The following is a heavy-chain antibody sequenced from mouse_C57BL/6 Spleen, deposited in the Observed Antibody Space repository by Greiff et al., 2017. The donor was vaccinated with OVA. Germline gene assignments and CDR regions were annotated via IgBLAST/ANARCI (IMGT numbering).Heavy chain of an antibody. D-gene: IGHD1-1*01. CDR3: AREGDGSSTGCAY. Sequence: VQLQQPGAELVKPGASVKLSCTASGYTFTSSWMHWVKQRPGQGLEWIGMIHPNSGSTNYNEKFKSKATLTVDKSSSTAYMQLSSLTSEDSAVDDCAREGDGSSTGCAYWGQGTLVTVSA. J-gene: IGHJ3*01. V-gene: IGHV1-64*01. CDR2: IHPNSGST. CDR1: GYTFTSSW.